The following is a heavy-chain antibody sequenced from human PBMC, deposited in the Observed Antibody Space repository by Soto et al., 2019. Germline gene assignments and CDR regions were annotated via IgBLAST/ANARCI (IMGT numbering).Heavy chain of an antibody. CDR3: ARARAWGIYRPLDY. Sequence: ASVKVSCKASGYTFTSYAMHWVRQAPGQRLEWMGWINAGNGNTKYSQKFQGRVTITRDTSASTAYMELSSLRSEDTAVYYCARARAWGIYRPLDYCGQGTMVPVYS. V-gene: IGHV1-3*01. CDR1: GYTFTSYA. J-gene: IGHJ4*02. D-gene: IGHD3-16*02. CDR2: INAGNGNT.